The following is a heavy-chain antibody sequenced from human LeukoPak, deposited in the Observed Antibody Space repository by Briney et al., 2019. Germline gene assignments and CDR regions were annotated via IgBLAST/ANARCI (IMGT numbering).Heavy chain of an antibody. CDR2: INPNPNSGGT. V-gene: IGHV1-2*02. Sequence: ASVKVSCKASGGTFITYAISWVRQAPGQGLEWVGWINPNPNSGGTSYAQKFQGRVTMTRDTSINTAYMELSGLRSDDTAVYFCARGSYGYDWGQGTLVTVSS. CDR3: ARGSYGYD. D-gene: IGHD1-26*01. J-gene: IGHJ4*02. CDR1: GGTFITYA.